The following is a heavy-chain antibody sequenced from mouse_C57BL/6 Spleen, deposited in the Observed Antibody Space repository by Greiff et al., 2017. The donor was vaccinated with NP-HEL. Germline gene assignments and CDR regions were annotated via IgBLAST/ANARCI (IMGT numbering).Heavy chain of an antibody. CDR2: IFPGSGST. J-gene: IGHJ4*01. D-gene: IGHD2-5*01. V-gene: IGHV1-75*01. CDR3: ARRIASSNYDTYYAMDY. CDR1: GYTFTDYY. Sequence: VQLQQSGPELVKPGASVKISCKASGYTFTDYYINWVKQRPGQGLEWIGWIFPGSGSTYYNEKFKGKATLTVDKSSSTAYMLLSSLTSEDSAVYFCARRIASSNYDTYYAMDYWGQGTSVTVSS.